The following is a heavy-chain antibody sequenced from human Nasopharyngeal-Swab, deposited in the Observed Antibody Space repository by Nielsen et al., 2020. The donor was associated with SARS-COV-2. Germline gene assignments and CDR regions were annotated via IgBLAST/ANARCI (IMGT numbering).Heavy chain of an antibody. V-gene: IGHV3-74*01. CDR2: INSDGSST. D-gene: IGHD1-26*01. J-gene: IGHJ3*02. CDR3: ARGIVGAITGDAFDI. Sequence: GESLKISCAASGFTFSSYWMHWVRQAPGKGLVWVSRINSDGSSTSYADSVKGRFTISRDNTKNTLYLQMNSLRAEDTAVYYCARGIVGAITGDAFDIWGQGTMVTVSS. CDR1: GFTFSSYW.